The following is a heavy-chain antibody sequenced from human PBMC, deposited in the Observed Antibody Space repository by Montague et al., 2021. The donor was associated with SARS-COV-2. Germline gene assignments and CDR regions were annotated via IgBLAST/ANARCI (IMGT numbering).Heavy chain of an antibody. V-gene: IGHV4-39*01. CDR1: GDSISSSSYN. CDR2: VHYSGRP. D-gene: IGHD1-1*01. CDR3: TRHVHMTWPEPSPGFDY. J-gene: IGHJ4*02. Sequence: SETLSLTCTVSGDSISSSSYNWGWIRQPPGKGLEWIGSVHYSGRPYYNPSLKSRVTIYVDTSKNQLFLKLSSVTAADTAVYYCTRHVHMTWPEPSPGFDYWGQGTLVTVSS.